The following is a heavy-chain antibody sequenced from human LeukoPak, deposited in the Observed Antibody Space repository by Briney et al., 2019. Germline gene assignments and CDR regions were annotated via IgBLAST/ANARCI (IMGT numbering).Heavy chain of an antibody. CDR1: GFAFSNFA. CDR3: AKMMGQRLYDYCMDV. Sequence: PGGSLRLSCAASGFAFSNFAMSWVRQAPGKGLEWVSAMSGSGDGTYYADSVKGRFTISSDNSKNTLYLQMNSLRAEDTAVYYCAKMMGQRLYDYCMDVWGKGTTVTVSS. CDR2: MSGSGDGT. V-gene: IGHV3-23*01. J-gene: IGHJ6*03. D-gene: IGHD3-16*01.